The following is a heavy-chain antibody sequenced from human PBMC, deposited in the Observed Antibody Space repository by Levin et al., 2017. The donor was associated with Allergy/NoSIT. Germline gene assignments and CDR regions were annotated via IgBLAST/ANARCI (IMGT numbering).Heavy chain of an antibody. V-gene: IGHV3-11*01. CDR3: ARDTAMVTYYYGMDV. CDR1: GFTFCDYH. CDR2: ITTSGSTI. Sequence: PGGSLRLSCAASGFTFCDYHMNWIRQAPGKGLEWVSYITTSGSTIYYADSVKGRFTISRDDAKNSLYLQMNSLRVEDTALYYCARDTAMVTYYYGMDVWGQGTTVTVSS. D-gene: IGHD5-18*01. J-gene: IGHJ6*02.